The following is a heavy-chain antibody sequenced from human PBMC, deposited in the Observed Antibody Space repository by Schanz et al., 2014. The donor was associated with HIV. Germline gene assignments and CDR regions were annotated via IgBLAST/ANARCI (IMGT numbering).Heavy chain of an antibody. V-gene: IGHV3-9*01. J-gene: IGHJ4*02. D-gene: IGHD1-26*01. CDR3: VKDFTDSKGGFDY. CDR1: GFNFNDFA. CDR2: ITWNNKVM. Sequence: EVEVVESGGGVAQPGGSLRLSCAASGFNFNDFAMHWVRQSPGKGLEWVSGITWNNKVMGYVDSVKGRFTISRDTAKNSLFLQMVNLISKDTAFYYCVKDFTDSKGGFDYWGQGALVIVSS.